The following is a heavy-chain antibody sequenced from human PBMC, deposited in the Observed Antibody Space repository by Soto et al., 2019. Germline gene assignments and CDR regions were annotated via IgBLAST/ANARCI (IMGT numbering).Heavy chain of an antibody. CDR1: GFTFSSYW. Sequence: EVQLVESGGGLVQPGGSLRLSCAASGFTFSSYWMSWVRQAPGKGLEWVANIKQDGSEKYYVDSVKGRFTISRDNAKNSLYLQMTSLRAEDTAVYYCAKETSPNTYYTFDFWGQGTMVTVSS. V-gene: IGHV3-7*03. J-gene: IGHJ3*01. CDR3: AKETSPNTYYTFDF. CDR2: IKQDGSEK. D-gene: IGHD1-26*01.